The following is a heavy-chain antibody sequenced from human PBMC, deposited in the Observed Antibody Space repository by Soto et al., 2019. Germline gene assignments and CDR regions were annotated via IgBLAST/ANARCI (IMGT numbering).Heavy chain of an antibody. V-gene: IGHV3-30*18. CDR3: AKGKIIDY. CDR1: GFTFSTYG. CDR2: ILYDGSEK. J-gene: IGHJ4*02. Sequence: QVQLVESGGGVVQPGRSLRLSCAASGFTFSTYGMHWVRQAPGKGLEWVEVILYDGSEKYYADSVKGRFTISRDNSKNTLSLQMHSLRADDTAVYYCAKGKIIDYWGQGTLVTVSS.